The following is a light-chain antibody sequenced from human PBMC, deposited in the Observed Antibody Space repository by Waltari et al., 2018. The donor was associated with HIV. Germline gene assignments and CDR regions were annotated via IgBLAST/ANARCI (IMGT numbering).Light chain of an antibody. CDR2: EVP. CDR1: QSLLHSDGKTY. Sequence: EIVMTQTPLSLSVTPGQPASISCKSSQSLLHSDGKTYLYWYLQRPGQPPQPLMYEVPTRFAGVPDRFSGSGSGTDFTLRISRVEAEDVGVYYCMQTVQLSWTFGQGTKVQIK. CDR3: MQTVQLSWT. J-gene: IGKJ1*01. V-gene: IGKV2D-29*01.